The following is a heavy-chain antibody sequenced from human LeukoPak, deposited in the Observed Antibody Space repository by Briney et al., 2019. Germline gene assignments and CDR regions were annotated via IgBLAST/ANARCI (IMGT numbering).Heavy chain of an antibody. CDR2: IKQDGSEK. CDR1: GFTFSSYW. J-gene: IGHJ4*02. V-gene: IGHV3-7*03. Sequence: GGSLRLSCAASGFTFSSYWMSWVRQAPGKGLEWVANIKQDGSEKYYVDSVKGRFTISRDNAKNSLYLQMNSLRAEDTAVYYCARTVDTVMVTFDYWGQGTRVIVSS. D-gene: IGHD5-18*01. CDR3: ARTVDTVMVTFDY.